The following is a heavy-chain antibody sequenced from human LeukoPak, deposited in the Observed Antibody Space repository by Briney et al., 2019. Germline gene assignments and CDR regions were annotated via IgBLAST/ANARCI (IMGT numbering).Heavy chain of an antibody. V-gene: IGHV3-23*01. Sequence: SGGSLRLSCAASGFTFNSNAMSWVRQAPGKGLEWVSGISGSGGSTYSADSVKGRFTISRDNSKNTLYLQMNSLRAEDTAVYYCAKGALWELPTLFDYWGQGTLVTVSS. CDR1: GFTFNSNA. J-gene: IGHJ4*02. CDR3: AKGALWELPTLFDY. CDR2: ISGSGGST. D-gene: IGHD1-26*01.